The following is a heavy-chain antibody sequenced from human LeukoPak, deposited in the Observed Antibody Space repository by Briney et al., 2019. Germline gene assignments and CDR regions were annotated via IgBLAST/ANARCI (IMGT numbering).Heavy chain of an antibody. CDR1: GFTFSSYA. CDR2: ISGSGGST. Sequence: GGSLRLSCAASGFTFSSYAMSWVRQAPGKGLEWVSAISGSGGSTNYADSVKGRVTISRDNSKNTLYLQMNSLRAEDTATYYCAKGGANRVYYFDSWGQGTLVTVPS. J-gene: IGHJ4*02. CDR3: AKGGANRVYYFDS. D-gene: IGHD2/OR15-2a*01. V-gene: IGHV3-23*01.